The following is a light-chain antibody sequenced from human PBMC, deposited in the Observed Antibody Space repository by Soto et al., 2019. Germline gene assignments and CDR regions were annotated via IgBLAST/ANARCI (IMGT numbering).Light chain of an antibody. CDR3: QQFNSYAGT. V-gene: IGKV1-13*02. J-gene: IGKJ3*01. CDR2: DAS. CDR1: QGISSA. Sequence: AIQLTQSPSSLSASVGDRVTITCRASQGISSALAWYQQKPGKAPKLLINDASRLESGVPSRFSGSGSGTDFTLIISSLQPEDFATYYCQQFNSYAGTFGPGTKVDIK.